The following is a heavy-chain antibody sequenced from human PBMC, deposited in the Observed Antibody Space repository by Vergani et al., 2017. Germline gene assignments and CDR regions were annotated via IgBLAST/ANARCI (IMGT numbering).Heavy chain of an antibody. D-gene: IGHD1-26*01. J-gene: IGHJ4*02. V-gene: IGHV3-23*01. CDR2: VSSSGLTT. Sequence: EVQLLESGGGLVQPGGSLRLSCAASGFTFSTYGLSWVRQAPGKGVEWVSAVSSSGLTTSYADSVTGLFTIARANSKNTLYLQMNSLRDEDTAVYYCATDGRRDGLPMIDYWGQGTLVTVSS. CDR3: ATDGRRDGLPMIDY. CDR1: GFTFSTYG.